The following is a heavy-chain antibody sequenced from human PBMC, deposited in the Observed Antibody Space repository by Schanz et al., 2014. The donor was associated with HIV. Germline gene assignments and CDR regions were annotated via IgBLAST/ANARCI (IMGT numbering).Heavy chain of an antibody. CDR2: ISYDGTNT. CDR1: GFTFSNYG. J-gene: IGHJ6*02. V-gene: IGHV3-30*03. D-gene: IGHD5-18*01. Sequence: QVQLVESGGGVVQPGRSLRLSCAASGFTFSNYGMHWVRQAPGKGLEWVAFISYDGTNTYYTDSVKGRFTISRDSSKNTLYLQMNSLRAEDTAVYYCARDAASHSYGSTMDVWGQGTTVTVSS. CDR3: ARDAASHSYGSTMDV.